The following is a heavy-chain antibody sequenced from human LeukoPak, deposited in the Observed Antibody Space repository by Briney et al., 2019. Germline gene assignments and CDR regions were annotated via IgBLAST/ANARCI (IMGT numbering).Heavy chain of an antibody. D-gene: IGHD2-2*01. Sequence: SVKVSCKASGGTFSGYAISWVRQAPGQGLEWMGGIIPIFGTANYAQKFQGRVTITADESTSTAYMELSSLRSEDTAVYYCASVRYCSSTSCYPYYYYYYMDVWGKGTTVTVSS. J-gene: IGHJ6*03. CDR1: GGTFSGYA. CDR2: IIPIFGTA. CDR3: ASVRYCSSTSCYPYYYYYYMDV. V-gene: IGHV1-69*01.